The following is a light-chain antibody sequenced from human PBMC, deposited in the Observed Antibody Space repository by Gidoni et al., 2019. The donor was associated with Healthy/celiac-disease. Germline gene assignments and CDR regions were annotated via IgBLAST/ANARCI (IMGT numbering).Light chain of an antibody. V-gene: IGKV3-15*01. J-gene: IGKJ5*01. CDR3: QQYNNWPEAIT. CDR1: QSVSSN. CDR2: GAS. Sequence: EIVITQSPANLAVSPGERATLSCRARQSVSSNLAWYQQKPGQAPRLLIYGASTRATGIPARFRGSGSGTEFTLTISSLQSEDFAVYYCQQYNNWPEAITFGQXTRLEIK.